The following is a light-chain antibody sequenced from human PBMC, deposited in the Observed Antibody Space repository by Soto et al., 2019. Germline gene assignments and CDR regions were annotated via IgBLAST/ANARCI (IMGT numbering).Light chain of an antibody. CDR2: DDD. Sequence: SYEPTQPPPVPAAPGQTAKNTRRLDSVGFRSVHRYQQKAGQAPVLVVFDDDDRPSGIPERFSGSNSGNTATLTISGVDAGDEADYYCQVWDSLTSHVFGTGTKVTV. J-gene: IGLJ1*01. CDR3: QVWDSLTSHV. V-gene: IGLV3-21*02. CDR1: SVGFRS.